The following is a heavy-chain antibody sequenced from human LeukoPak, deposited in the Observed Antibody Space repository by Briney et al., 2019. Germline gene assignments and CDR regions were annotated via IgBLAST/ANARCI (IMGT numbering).Heavy chain of an antibody. CDR2: ISSNSSTI. J-gene: IGHJ5*02. Sequence: GGSLRLSCAAPGFTFSSHSMNSVRQAPAKVLERVSYISSNSSTIYYADSVKGRFNISRDNAQNSLYLQMISLRAEDTAVYYCARGVVVVVAATYNWFDPWCQGTLVTVSS. D-gene: IGHD2-15*01. CDR1: GFTFSSHS. V-gene: IGHV3-48*04. CDR3: ARGVVVVVAATYNWFDP.